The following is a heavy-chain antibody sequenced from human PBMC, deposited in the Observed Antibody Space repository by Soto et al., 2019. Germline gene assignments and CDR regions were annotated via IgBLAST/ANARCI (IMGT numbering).Heavy chain of an antibody. CDR2: ISWNSGSI. J-gene: IGHJ3*02. CDR3: AKGYYDYVWGSDRHHDAFDI. CDR1: GFTFDDYA. D-gene: IGHD3-16*02. V-gene: IGHV3-9*01. Sequence: EVQLVESGGGLVQPGRSLRLSCAASGFTFDDYAMHWVRQAPGKGLEWVSGISWNSGSIGYADSVKGRFTISRDNAKNSLDLRMNSLGAEDTALYYCAKGYYDYVWGSDRHHDAFDIWGQGTMVIVSS.